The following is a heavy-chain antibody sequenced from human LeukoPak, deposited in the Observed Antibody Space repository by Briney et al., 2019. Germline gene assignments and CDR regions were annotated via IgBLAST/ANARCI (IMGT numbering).Heavy chain of an antibody. CDR1: GYTFTDYY. CDR2: IYPNSGGT. D-gene: IGHD6-13*01. J-gene: IGHJ4*02. CDR3: AKDMKSIAAVGTFYY. Sequence: ASVKVSCKASGYTFTDYYIHWVRQAPGQGLVWMGWIYPNSGGTNYAQKFQGRVTMTRDTSISTAYMELRSLRSDDTAVYYCAKDMKSIAAVGTFYYWGQGTLVTVSS. V-gene: IGHV1-2*02.